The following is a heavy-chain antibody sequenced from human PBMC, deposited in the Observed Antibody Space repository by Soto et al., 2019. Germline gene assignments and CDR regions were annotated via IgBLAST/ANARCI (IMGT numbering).Heavy chain of an antibody. CDR2: IYYSGST. CDR3: ARARYGDLPPRRYFDL. J-gene: IGHJ2*01. CDR1: GGSISSGGYY. D-gene: IGHD4-17*01. V-gene: IGHV4-31*03. Sequence: QVQLQESGPGLVKPSQTLSLTCTVSGGSISSGGYYWSWIRQHPGKGLEWIGYIYYSGSTYYNPSLKSRVTISVDTSKNQFSLKLSSVTAADTAVYYCARARYGDLPPRRYFDLWGRGTLVTVSS.